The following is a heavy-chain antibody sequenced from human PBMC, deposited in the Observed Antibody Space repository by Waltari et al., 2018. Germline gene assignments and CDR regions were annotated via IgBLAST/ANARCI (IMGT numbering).Heavy chain of an antibody. D-gene: IGHD3-3*02. CDR3: ARGSLGHFWSGHLDY. V-gene: IGHV4-61*02. CDR1: GGSISSGSYY. Sequence: QVQLHESGPGLVTPSHTLSLTCTVSGGSISSGSYYWCWIRQPAGKGLEWIGRIYTSGSNNYNPSFKIRVTISEDTSKNQLTRKLSSVTAADTAVYYCARGSLGHFWSGHLDYWGQGTLVIVSS. J-gene: IGHJ4*02. CDR2: IYTSGSN.